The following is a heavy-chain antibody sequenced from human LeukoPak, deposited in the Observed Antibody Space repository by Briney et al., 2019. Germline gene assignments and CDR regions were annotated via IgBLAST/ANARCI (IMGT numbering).Heavy chain of an antibody. J-gene: IGHJ4*02. CDR2: ISGSGGST. Sequence: GGSLRLSCAVSGVSFSGYAMSWVRQAPGKGLEWVSAISGSGGSTYYADSVKGRFTISRDNSKNTLYLQMNSLRAEDTAVYYCARSAAGRETDYWGQGTLVTVSS. V-gene: IGHV3-23*01. D-gene: IGHD6-13*01. CDR3: ARSAAGRETDY. CDR1: GVSFSGYA.